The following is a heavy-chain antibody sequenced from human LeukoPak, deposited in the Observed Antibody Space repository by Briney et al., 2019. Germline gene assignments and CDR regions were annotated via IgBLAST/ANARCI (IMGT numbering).Heavy chain of an antibody. J-gene: IGHJ4*02. CDR2: IYPGDSDT. V-gene: IGHV5-51*01. CDR3: VRRAATTPHPYFDY. Sequence: GESLKISCKGSGYIFTSYWIGWVRQLPGKGLEWMGIIYPGDSDTTYSPSFQGQVTISANKSITTAYLQWSSLKASDTAIYYCVRRAATTPHPYFDYWGQGTLVTVSS. CDR1: GYIFTSYW. D-gene: IGHD5-12*01.